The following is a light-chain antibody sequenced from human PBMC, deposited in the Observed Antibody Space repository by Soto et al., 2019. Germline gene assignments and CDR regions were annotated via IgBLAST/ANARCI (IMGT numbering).Light chain of an antibody. CDR2: WAS. V-gene: IGKV4-1*01. J-gene: IGKJ4*01. Sequence: DIVMTQSPDSLAVSLGERATINCKSSQSVLYSSNNKNYLAWYQQKPGQPPMLLIYWASTRESGVPDRFRGSGSGTDFTLTITSLQAEDVAVYSCQQYYSIPLGFGGGTKVEIK. CDR1: QSVLYSSNNKNY. CDR3: QQYYSIPLG.